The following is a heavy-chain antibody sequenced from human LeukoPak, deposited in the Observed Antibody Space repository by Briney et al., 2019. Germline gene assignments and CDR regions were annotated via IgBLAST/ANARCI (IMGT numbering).Heavy chain of an antibody. CDR2: IWYDGSIK. D-gene: IGHD1-1*01. J-gene: IGHJ5*02. CDR1: GFTFSNHG. CDR3: ARDQGTSTTAPKRKGRFDP. Sequence: PGRSLTLSCAASGFTFSNHGMHWVRQAPGKGLEWVALIWYDGSIKEYAESVKGRFTISRDNSKNTLYLQMNSLRDEDTAVYYCARDQGTSTTAPKRKGRFDPWGQGTLVTVSS. V-gene: IGHV3-33*01.